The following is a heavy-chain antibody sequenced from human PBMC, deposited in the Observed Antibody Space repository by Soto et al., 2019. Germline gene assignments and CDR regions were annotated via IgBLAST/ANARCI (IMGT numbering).Heavy chain of an antibody. Sequence: SETLSLTCTVSGGSISSYYWSWIRQPPGKGLEWIGYIYYSGSTNYNPSLKSRVTISVDTSKNQFSLKLSSVTAADTAAYYCARLPITIFGVDYYFDYWGQGTLVTVSS. V-gene: IGHV4-59*01. CDR2: IYYSGST. CDR1: GGSISSYY. D-gene: IGHD3-3*01. J-gene: IGHJ4*02. CDR3: ARLPITIFGVDYYFDY.